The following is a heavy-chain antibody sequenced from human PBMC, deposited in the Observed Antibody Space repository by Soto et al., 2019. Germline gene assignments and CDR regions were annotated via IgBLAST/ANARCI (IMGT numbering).Heavy chain of an antibody. V-gene: IGHV1-58*01. Sequence: GXSXKVSFKASGFTXTGSAVRLVRQARGQRLEWIGWIVVGSGNTNYAQKFQERVTITRDMYTSTAYMDLSSIRSEDTAMYYCAASYSDSSAFDIWGQGTMGTVSS. CDR1: GFTXTGSA. CDR2: IVVGSGNT. J-gene: IGHJ3*02. CDR3: AASYSDSSAFDI. D-gene: IGHD3-22*01.